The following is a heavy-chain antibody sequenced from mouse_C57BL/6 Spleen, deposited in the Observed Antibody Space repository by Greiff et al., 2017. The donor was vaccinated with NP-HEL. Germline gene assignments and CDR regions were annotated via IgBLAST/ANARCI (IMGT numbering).Heavy chain of an antibody. CDR1: GFTFSSYG. D-gene: IGHD2-3*01. CDR3: ARRRDGNWYFDV. V-gene: IGHV5-6*01. J-gene: IGHJ1*03. Sequence: DVQLVESGGDLVKPGGSLKLSCAASGFTFSSYGMSWVRQTPDKRLEWVATISSGVSYTYYPDSVKGRFTISRDNAKNTLYLQMSSLKSEDTAMYYCARRRDGNWYFDVWGTGTTVTVSS. CDR2: ISSGVSYT.